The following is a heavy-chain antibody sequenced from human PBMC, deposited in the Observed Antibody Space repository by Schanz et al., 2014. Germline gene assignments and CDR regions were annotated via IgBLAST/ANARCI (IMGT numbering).Heavy chain of an antibody. CDR3: ARVGRNSYGFTSRFDA. CDR2: IAYSGST. J-gene: IGHJ5*02. Sequence: QVQLQESGPGQVRPSETLSLTCTVSGSDIRGFHWSWIRQSPVKGLEWIGYIAYSGSTNYNPSLQSRVTIALDTSQSEFSLRLTSVSSADTAMYYCARVGRNSYGFTSRFDAWGQGTLVAVSS. CDR1: GSDIRGFH. D-gene: IGHD3-16*01. V-gene: IGHV4-59*13.